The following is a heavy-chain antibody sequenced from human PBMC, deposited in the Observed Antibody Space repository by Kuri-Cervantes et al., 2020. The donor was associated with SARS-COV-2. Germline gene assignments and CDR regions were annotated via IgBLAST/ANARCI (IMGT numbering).Heavy chain of an antibody. CDR1: GYTFTSYG. CDR2: ISAYNGNT. CDR3: ARLFRVRYFDWLLLRGFDP. J-gene: IGHJ5*02. V-gene: IGHV1-18*01. Sequence: ASVKVSCKASGYTFTSYGISWVRQAPGQGLEWMGWISAYNGNTNYAQKLQGRVTMTTDTSTSTAYMELRSLRSDDTAVYYCARLFRVRYFDWLLLRGFDPWGQGTLVTVSS. D-gene: IGHD3-9*01.